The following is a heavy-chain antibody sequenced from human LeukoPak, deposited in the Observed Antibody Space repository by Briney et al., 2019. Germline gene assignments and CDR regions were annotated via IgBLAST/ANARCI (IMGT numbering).Heavy chain of an antibody. CDR2: INPNSGGT. J-gene: IGHJ6*02. Sequence: ASVKVSCKASGYTFTGYYMYWVRQAPGQGLEWMGWINPNSGGTNYAQKFQGRVTMTRDTSISTAYMDLSRLRSDDMAVYYCARVYNFHYGVDVWGQGTMVTVSS. CDR3: ARVYNFHYGVDV. CDR1: GYTFTGYY. V-gene: IGHV1-2*02.